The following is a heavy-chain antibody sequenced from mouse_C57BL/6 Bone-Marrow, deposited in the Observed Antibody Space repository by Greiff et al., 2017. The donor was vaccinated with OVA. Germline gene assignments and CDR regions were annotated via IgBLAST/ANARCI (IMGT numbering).Heavy chain of an antibody. J-gene: IGHJ2*01. CDR3: ASHYGSRYYFDY. CDR1: GFTFSSYA. Sequence: EVQLVESGGGLVKPGGSLKLSCAASGFTFSSYAMSWVRQTPEKRLEWVATISDGGSYTYYPDNVKGRFTISRDNAKNNLYLQMSHLKSEDTAMYYCASHYGSRYYFDYWGQGTTLTVSS. CDR2: ISDGGSYT. D-gene: IGHD1-1*01. V-gene: IGHV5-4*01.